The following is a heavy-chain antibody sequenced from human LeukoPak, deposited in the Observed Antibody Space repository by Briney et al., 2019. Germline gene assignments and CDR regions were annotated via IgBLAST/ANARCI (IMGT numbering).Heavy chain of an antibody. V-gene: IGHV3-30*02. Sequence: GGSLRLSCAASGFTFSGCGMHWVRQAPGKGLEWVAFIWYDGRDKYHADSVKGQFTISRDNSKNTLYLQMNSLRAEDTAVYYCAKDPYSYGSYLDSWGQGTLVTVSS. CDR3: AKDPYSYGSYLDS. J-gene: IGHJ4*02. D-gene: IGHD5-18*01. CDR2: IWYDGRDK. CDR1: GFTFSGCG.